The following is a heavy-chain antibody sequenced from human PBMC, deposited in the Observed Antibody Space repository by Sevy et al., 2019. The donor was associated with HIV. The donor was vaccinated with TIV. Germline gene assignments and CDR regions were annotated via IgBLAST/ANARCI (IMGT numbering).Heavy chain of an antibody. CDR1: GYTFTSYG. Sequence: ASVKVSCKASGYTFTSYGISWVRQAPGQGLEWMGWISAYNGNTNYAQKLQGRVTMTTDTSTGTAYMERRSLRSDDTAVYYCARCRGYSNGSAPCRLDYWGQGTLVTVSS. V-gene: IGHV1-18*01. J-gene: IGHJ4*02. CDR2: ISAYNGNT. D-gene: IGHD5-18*01. CDR3: ARCRGYSNGSAPCRLDY.